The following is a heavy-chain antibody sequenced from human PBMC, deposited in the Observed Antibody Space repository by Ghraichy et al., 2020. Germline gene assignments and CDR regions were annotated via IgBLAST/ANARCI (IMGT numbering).Heavy chain of an antibody. J-gene: IGHJ6*02. CDR3: ASHCSGGTCYFGMDV. CDR1: SGY. Sequence: SGYWSWIRQPPGKGLEWIGQISHRGSADYNPSLKNRVTISLDTSKTQFSLMLSSVTAADTAVYYCASHCSGGTCYFGMDVWGQGTTVTVSS. CDR2: ISHRGSA. V-gene: IGHV4-34*01. D-gene: IGHD2-15*01.